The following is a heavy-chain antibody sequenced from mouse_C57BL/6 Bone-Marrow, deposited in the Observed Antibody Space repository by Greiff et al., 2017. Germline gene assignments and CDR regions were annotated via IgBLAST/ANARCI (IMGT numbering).Heavy chain of an antibody. V-gene: IGHV2-5*01. CDR3: AKNEDGNYNYYAMDY. D-gene: IGHD2-1*01. J-gene: IGHJ4*01. CDR1: GFSLTSYG. Sequence: VQLQQSGPGLVQPSQSLSITCTVSGFSLTSYGVHWVRQSPGKGLEWLGVIWRGGSTDYNAAFMSRLSITKDNSKSQVFFKMNNLQADDTAIYYCAKNEDGNYNYYAMDYWGQGTSVTVSS. CDR2: IWRGGST.